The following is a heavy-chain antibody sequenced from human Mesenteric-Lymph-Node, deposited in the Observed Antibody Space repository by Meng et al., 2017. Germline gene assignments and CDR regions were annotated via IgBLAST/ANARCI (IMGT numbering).Heavy chain of an antibody. CDR3: ARGTRGWYSLDDY. CDR1: GGAISSSNW. D-gene: IGHD6-19*01. Sequence: QLQESCPGRVKPSGPRSLTCAVSGGAISSSNWWSWVRQPPGKGLEWIGEIYHSGSTNYNPSLKSRVTISVDKSKNQFSLNLSSVTAADTAVYYCARGTRGWYSLDDYWGQGTLVTVAS. CDR2: IYHSGST. V-gene: IGHV4-4*02. J-gene: IGHJ4*02.